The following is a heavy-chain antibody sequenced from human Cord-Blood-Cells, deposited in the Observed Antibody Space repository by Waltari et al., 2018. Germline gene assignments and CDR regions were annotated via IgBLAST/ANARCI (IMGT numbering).Heavy chain of an antibody. J-gene: IGHJ4*02. V-gene: IGHV4-39*01. CDR3: ARQPRITIFGVVISAFDY. Sequence: QLQLQESGPGLVKPSETLSLTCTVSGGSISSSSYYWGWIRQPPGKGLEWIGSIYYSGSTYYNPSLKSRVTISVDTSKNQFSLKLSSVTAADTAVYYCARQPRITIFGVVISAFDYWGQGTLVTVSS. D-gene: IGHD3-3*01. CDR2: IYYSGST. CDR1: GGSISSSSYY.